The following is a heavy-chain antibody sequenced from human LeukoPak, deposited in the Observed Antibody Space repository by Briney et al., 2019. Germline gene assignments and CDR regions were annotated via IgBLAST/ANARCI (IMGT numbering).Heavy chain of an antibody. CDR3: ARSRGEIQLWLLAPDY. V-gene: IGHV4-61*01. CDR2: IYYSGST. CDR1: GGSIGSSSYY. Sequence: SETLSLTCTVSGGSIGSSSYYWSWIRQPPGKGLEWIGYIYYSGSTNYNPSLKSRVTISVDTSKNQFSLKLSSVTAADTAVYYCARSRGEIQLWLLAPDYWGQGTLVTVSS. J-gene: IGHJ4*02. D-gene: IGHD5-18*01.